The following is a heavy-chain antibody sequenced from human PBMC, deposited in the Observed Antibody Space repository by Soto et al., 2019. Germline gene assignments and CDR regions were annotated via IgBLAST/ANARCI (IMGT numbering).Heavy chain of an antibody. V-gene: IGHV3-7*01. CDR1: GFMFSAYW. CDR2: IHGDGGKI. J-gene: IGHJ4*02. D-gene: IGHD5-18*01. Sequence: EVQLVESGGGLVQPGGSLGLSCAASGFMFSAYWMSWVRQAPGKGLEWVANIHGDGGKIYYVDSVKGRFTISRDNAKRSLYLQMNSLRAEDTAVYYCARDFYGGYTYGPGDYWGQGALVAVSS. CDR3: ARDFYGGYTYGPGDY.